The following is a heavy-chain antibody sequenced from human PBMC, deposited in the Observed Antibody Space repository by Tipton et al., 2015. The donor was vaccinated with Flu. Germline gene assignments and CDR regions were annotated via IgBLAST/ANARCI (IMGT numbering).Heavy chain of an antibody. CDR2: ISDSGGST. CDR3: AKGLRLYSYGYFFDY. J-gene: IGHJ4*02. Sequence: SLRLSCAASGFTFSSYAVSWVRQAPGKGLEWVSAISDSGGSTYYADSVKGRFTITRDNSKNTLYLQMNSLRAEDSAVYYCAKGLRLYSYGYFFDYWGQGTLVTVSS. V-gene: IGHV3-23*01. D-gene: IGHD5-18*01. CDR1: GFTFSSYA.